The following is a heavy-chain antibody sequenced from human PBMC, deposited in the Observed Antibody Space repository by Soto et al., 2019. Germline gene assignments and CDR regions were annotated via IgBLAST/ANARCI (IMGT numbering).Heavy chain of an antibody. CDR2: INPNSGGT. J-gene: IGHJ6*02. V-gene: IGHV1-2*04. Sequence: ASVKVSCKASGYTFTGYYMHWVRQAPGQGLEWMGWINPNSGGTNYAQKFQGWVTMTRDTSISTAYMELSRLRSDDTAVYYCARDLSVYCSGGSCYSGGSYYYYYGMDVWGQGTTVTVSS. CDR1: GYTFTGYY. CDR3: ARDLSVYCSGGSCYSGGSYYYYYGMDV. D-gene: IGHD2-15*01.